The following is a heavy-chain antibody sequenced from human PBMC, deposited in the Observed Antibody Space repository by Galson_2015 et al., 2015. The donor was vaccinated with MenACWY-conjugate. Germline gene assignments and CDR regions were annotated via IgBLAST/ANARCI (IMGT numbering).Heavy chain of an antibody. CDR1: GYSFTSYW. CDR3: ASLGAIPAPTLHYFDY. Sequence: QSGAEVKKPGESLKISCKGSGYSFTSYWIGWVRQMPGKGLEWMGLIYPGDSNTRYSPSFQGQVTISADKSISTAYLQWSSLKASDTAMYSGASLGAIPAPTLHYFDYWGQGTLVTVSS. V-gene: IGHV5-51*01. J-gene: IGHJ4*02. CDR2: IYPGDSNT. D-gene: IGHD2-2*02.